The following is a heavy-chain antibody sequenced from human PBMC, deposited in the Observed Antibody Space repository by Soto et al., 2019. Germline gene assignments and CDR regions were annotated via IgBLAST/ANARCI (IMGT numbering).Heavy chain of an antibody. D-gene: IGHD1-26*01. V-gene: IGHV3-30-3*01. CDR1: GFTFSSYA. Sequence: PGGSLRLSCAASGFTFSSYAMHWVRQAPGKGLEWVAVISYDGSNKYYADSVKGRFTISRDNSKNTLYLQMNSLRAEDTAVYYCASSILVGATDYWGQGTLVTVSS. CDR2: ISYDGSNK. J-gene: IGHJ4*02. CDR3: ASSILVGATDY.